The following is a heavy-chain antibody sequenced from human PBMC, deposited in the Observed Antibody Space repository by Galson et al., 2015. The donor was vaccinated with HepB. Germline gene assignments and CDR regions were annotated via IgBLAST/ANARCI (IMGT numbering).Heavy chain of an antibody. CDR3: ARDLMRFDYGDY. CDR1: GFIFSRFA. D-gene: IGHD3-16*01. CDR2: IWYDGSNK. Sequence: SLRLSCAASGFIFSRFAMNWVRQAPGKGLEWVAIIWYDGSNKYYADSVKGRFTISRDNSKNTLYLQMNSLRVEDTAVYYCARDLMRFDYGDYWGQGTLVTVSS. J-gene: IGHJ4*02. V-gene: IGHV3-30*07.